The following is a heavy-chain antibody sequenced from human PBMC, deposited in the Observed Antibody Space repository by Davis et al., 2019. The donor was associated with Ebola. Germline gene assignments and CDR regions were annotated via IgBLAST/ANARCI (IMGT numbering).Heavy chain of an antibody. CDR2: IYSGGST. Sequence: GESLKISCAASGFTVGSNYMSWVRQAPGKGLEWVSVIYSGGSTYYADSVKGRFTISRDNSKNTLYLQMNSLRAEDTAVYYCARSLTHYYGSGRGSYYFDYWGQGTLVTVSS. CDR1: GFTVGSNY. V-gene: IGHV3-53*01. D-gene: IGHD3-10*01. CDR3: ARSLTHYYGSGRGSYYFDY. J-gene: IGHJ4*02.